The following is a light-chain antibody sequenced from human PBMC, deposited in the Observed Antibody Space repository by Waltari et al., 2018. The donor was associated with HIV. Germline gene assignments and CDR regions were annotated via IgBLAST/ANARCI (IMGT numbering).Light chain of an antibody. CDR3: NSYAGSNNVV. V-gene: IGLV2-8*01. CDR2: EVS. CDR1: NSDVGGDNH. J-gene: IGLJ2*01. Sequence: QSALTQPPSAPGSPRQSVTISCTDTNSDVGGDNHASWYQQHPGKAPKLMVYEVSKRPSGVPDRFSGSKSGNTASLTVSGLQAEDEADYYCNSYAGSNNVVFGGGTKVTVL.